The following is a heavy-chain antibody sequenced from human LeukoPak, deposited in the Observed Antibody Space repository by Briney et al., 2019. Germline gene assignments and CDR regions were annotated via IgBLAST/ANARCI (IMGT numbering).Heavy chain of an antibody. CDR1: GFTFSDYY. CDR3: AGARNYYGWGSYYPALGFDY. V-gene: IGHV3-11*06. J-gene: IGHJ4*02. D-gene: IGHD3-10*01. CDR2: ISSSSSYT. Sequence: PGGSLRLSCAASGFTFSDYYMSWIRQAPGKGLEWVSYISSSSSYTNYADSVKGRFTISRDNAKNSLYLRMDSLRAEDTALYYCAGARNYYGWGSYYPALGFDYWGRGPLATVSS.